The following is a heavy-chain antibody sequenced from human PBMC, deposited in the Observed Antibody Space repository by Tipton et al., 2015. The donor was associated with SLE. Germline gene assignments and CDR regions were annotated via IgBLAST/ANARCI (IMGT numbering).Heavy chain of an antibody. V-gene: IGHV4-34*01. CDR3: ARYNWGLGY. CDR2: INRSGST. CDR1: GGSFNTYY. D-gene: IGHD1-20*01. Sequence: TLSLTCAVYGGSFNTYYWSWIRQPPGKGLEWIGEINRSGSTNYNPSLKSRVTISVDTSKNQFSLKLSSVTAADTAVYYCARYNWGLGYWGQGTLVTVSS. J-gene: IGHJ4*02.